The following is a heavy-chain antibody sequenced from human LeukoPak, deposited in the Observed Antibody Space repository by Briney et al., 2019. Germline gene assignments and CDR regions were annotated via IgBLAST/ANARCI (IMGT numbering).Heavy chain of an antibody. J-gene: IGHJ4*02. V-gene: IGHV4-59*12. D-gene: IGHD6-19*01. CDR1: GDSISSYY. CDR2: IYYSGST. CDR3: AEGRSGWYIY. Sequence: SETLSLTCTVSGDSISSYYWSWIRQPPGKGLEWIGYIYYSGSTNYNPSLKSRVTISVDTSKNQFSLKLRYVTAADTAVYYCAEGRSGWYIYWGQGTLVTVSS.